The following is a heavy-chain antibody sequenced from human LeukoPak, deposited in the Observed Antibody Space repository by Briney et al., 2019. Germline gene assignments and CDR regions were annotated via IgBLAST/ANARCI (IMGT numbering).Heavy chain of an antibody. Sequence: DSVKVSCKASGYSFIDYYMHWVRQAPGQGLEWMGWINPDRGVTNYPQKFQGRVSMTRDTAISTAYMELSSLRSDDTAVYYCARDIVIVTLKGLDWGQGTLVTVSS. CDR2: INPDRGVT. J-gene: IGHJ4*02. CDR1: GYSFIDYY. D-gene: IGHD3-16*02. V-gene: IGHV1-2*02. CDR3: ARDIVIVTLKGLD.